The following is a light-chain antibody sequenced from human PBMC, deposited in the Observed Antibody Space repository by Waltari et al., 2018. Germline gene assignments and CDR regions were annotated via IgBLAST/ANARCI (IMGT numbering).Light chain of an antibody. CDR2: HDS. J-gene: IGLJ2*01. CDR3: QVWESGPDRRS. Sequence: SYVLTQPPSPSAAPGQPATLTFGGDNISPQPALRYRQKPGQAPVLLIFHDSQRPSGIPERISASNSGNTATLTISRVEAGDEADYYCQVWESGPDRRSFGGGTKLTVL. CDR1: NISPQP. V-gene: IGLV3-21*01.